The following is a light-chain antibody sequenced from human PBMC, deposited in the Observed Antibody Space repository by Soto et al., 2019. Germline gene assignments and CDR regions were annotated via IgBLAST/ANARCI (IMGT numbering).Light chain of an antibody. CDR2: EVT. J-gene: IGLJ1*01. CDR3: SSYTSSGTLYV. CDR1: SSDIGGSKY. V-gene: IGLV2-14*01. Sequence: QSALTQPASLSGSAGQSITISCAGTSSDIGGSKYVSWYQQHPGKAPKLIIYEVTYRPSGVSARFSGSKSGNTASLTVSGLQAEDEADYYCSSYTSSGTLYVFGTGTKVTVL.